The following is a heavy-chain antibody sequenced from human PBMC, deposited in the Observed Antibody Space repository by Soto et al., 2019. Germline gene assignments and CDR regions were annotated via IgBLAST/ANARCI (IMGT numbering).Heavy chain of an antibody. V-gene: IGHV3-23*01. D-gene: IGHD3-10*01. CDR1: GFTFSSYT. CDR3: AKEHLDVCFGCPDV. Sequence: GGSLRLSCAASGFTFSSYTMSWVRQAPGKGLEWVSAISGNSGSIYYADSVKGRFTISRDNAKNTLYLQMNSLRAEDTAVYYCAKEHLDVCFGCPDVWGQGTTVTVSS. J-gene: IGHJ6*02. CDR2: ISGNSGSI.